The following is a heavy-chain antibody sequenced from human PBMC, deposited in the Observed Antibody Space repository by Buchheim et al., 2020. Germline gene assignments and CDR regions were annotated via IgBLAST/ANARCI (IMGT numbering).Heavy chain of an antibody. CDR2: VYHSGST. CDR3: ARGTDYGDYGKFDF. D-gene: IGHD4-17*01. Sequence: QVQLQESGPGLVRPSHTLSLTCTVSGGSTNSGDYYWSWIRQPPGKGLEWIGYVYHSGSTFYNPSIKTRITISVDTSKNQFSLQLNSVTAADTAVYYCARGTDYGDYGKFDFWGQGTL. V-gene: IGHV4-30-4*01. J-gene: IGHJ4*02. CDR1: GGSTNSGDYY.